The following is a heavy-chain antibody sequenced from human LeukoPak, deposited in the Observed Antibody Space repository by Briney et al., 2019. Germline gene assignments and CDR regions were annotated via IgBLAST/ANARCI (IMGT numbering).Heavy chain of an antibody. D-gene: IGHD7-27*01. CDR2: ITSRSTT. CDR1: GFSFSFYS. V-gene: IGHV3-23*01. CDR3: AKDGNWARFED. J-gene: IGHJ4*02. Sequence: GGSLRLSCAASGFSFSFYSMNWVRQAPGKGLEWVSGITSRSTTYYADSVKGRFTISRDNSKNMVWLQINSPTAEDTATYYCAKDGNWARFEDWGQGTLVTVSS.